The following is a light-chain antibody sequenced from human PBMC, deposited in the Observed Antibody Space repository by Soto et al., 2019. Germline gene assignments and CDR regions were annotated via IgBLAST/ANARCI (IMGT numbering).Light chain of an antibody. CDR3: QQRSNWPPS. CDR2: DAS. V-gene: IGKV3-11*01. J-gene: IGKJ5*01. CDR1: QNLSRY. Sequence: EVVLTQSPGTLSFSPGDRASLSCRASQNLSRYFLAWYQQIPGQAPRPLIYDASNRATGIPARFSGSGSGTDFTLTISSLEPEDFAVYSCQQRSNWPPSFGQGTRLEIK.